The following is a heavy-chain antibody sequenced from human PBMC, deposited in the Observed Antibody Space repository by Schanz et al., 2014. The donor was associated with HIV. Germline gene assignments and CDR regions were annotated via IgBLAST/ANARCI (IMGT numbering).Heavy chain of an antibody. Sequence: EVQLVETGGGLIQPGGSLRLSCAASGFTVSSNYMSWVRQAPGKGLEWVSVIYSGGSTYYTDSVKGRFTISRDNSKNTLYLQMNSLRAEDTAVYYCANSGYCTSGICYTRGNGMDVWGQGTTVTVSS. V-gene: IGHV3-53*02. CDR1: GFTVSSNY. CDR2: IYSGGST. CDR3: ANSGYCTSGICYTRGNGMDV. D-gene: IGHD2-8*01. J-gene: IGHJ6*02.